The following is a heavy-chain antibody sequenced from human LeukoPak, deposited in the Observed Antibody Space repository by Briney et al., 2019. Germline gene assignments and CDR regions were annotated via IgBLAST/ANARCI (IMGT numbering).Heavy chain of an antibody. Sequence: PGRSLRLSCAASGFTFSNYAMHWVRQAPGKGLEWVAVISFDGNTKHSADSVKGRFTISRDSSKNTLYLQMNSLKAEDTAVYYCAKDLCSTTCYTAYWGQGTLDTVSS. D-gene: IGHD2-2*02. CDR2: ISFDGNTK. J-gene: IGHJ4*02. CDR1: GFTFSNYA. CDR3: AKDLCSTTCYTAY. V-gene: IGHV3-33*06.